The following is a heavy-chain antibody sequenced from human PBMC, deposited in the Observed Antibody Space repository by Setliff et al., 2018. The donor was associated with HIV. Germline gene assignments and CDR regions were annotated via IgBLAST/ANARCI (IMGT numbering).Heavy chain of an antibody. V-gene: IGHV3-21*06. D-gene: IGHD3-22*01. J-gene: IGHJ4*02. Sequence: ETLSLTCAVSGGSISSGGYSWNWVRQAPGKGLEWVSSVSSDGRYIYYADSVRGRFTISRDDAKSSLYLQMYSLRAEDTAIYYCARDRASSAYYSHFDYWGQGNMVTVSS. CDR1: GGSISSGGYS. CDR3: ARDRASSAYYSHFDY. CDR2: VSSDGRYI.